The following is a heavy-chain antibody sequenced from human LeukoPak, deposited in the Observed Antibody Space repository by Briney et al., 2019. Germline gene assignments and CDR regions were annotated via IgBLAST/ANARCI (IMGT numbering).Heavy chain of an antibody. V-gene: IGHV3-33*08. CDR3: AAFDFDY. CDR2: IWYGGSNK. CDR1: GFTFSSYG. Sequence: GGSLRLSCAASGFTFSSYGMHWVRQAPGKGLEWVAVIWYGGSNKYYADSVKGRFTISRDNSKNTLFLQMNSLRAEDTAVYYCAAFDFDYWGQGTLVTVSS. D-gene: IGHD2/OR15-2a*01. J-gene: IGHJ4*02.